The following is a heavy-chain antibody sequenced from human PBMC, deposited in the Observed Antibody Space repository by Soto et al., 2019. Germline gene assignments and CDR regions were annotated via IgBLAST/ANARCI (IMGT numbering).Heavy chain of an antibody. CDR2: ISSSSTTR. V-gene: IGHV3-48*01. Sequence: EVQLVESGGGLVQPGGSLRLSCAASGFTFSSYAMNWVRQAPGKGLEWVSYISSSSTTRYYADSVKGRFTISRDNAKNSLYLQMNSLRAEDTAVYYCARDKMLSHDYGACDYWGQGTLVTVSS. J-gene: IGHJ4*02. CDR3: ARDKMLSHDYGACDY. CDR1: GFTFSSYA. D-gene: IGHD4-17*01.